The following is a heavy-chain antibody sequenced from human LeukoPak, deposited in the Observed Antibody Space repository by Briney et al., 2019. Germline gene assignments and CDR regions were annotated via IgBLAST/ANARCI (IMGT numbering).Heavy chain of an antibody. Sequence: AGGSLRLSCAASGFTLSSYSMNWVRQAPGKGLEGVSSISSSSSYIYYADSVKGRFTISRDNAKNSLYLQMNSLRAEDTALYHCARGLVNLAAFDIWGQGTMVTVSS. CDR2: ISSSSSYI. CDR3: ARGLVNLAAFDI. V-gene: IGHV3-21*04. J-gene: IGHJ3*02. CDR1: GFTLSSYS. D-gene: IGHD3-3*01.